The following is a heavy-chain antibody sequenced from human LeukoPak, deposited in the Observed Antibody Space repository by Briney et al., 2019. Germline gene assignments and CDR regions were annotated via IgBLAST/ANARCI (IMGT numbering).Heavy chain of an antibody. CDR3: AREDSSGPYDY. V-gene: IGHV3-7*03. CDR1: GFTFGTYW. Sequence: PGGSLRLSCVASGFTFGTYWMSWVRQAPGKGLEWVANIKQDGSEKYYVDSVKGRFTISRDNNPKNSLYLQMNSLRAEDTAVYYCAREDSSGPYDYWGQGTLVTVSS. D-gene: IGHD6-19*01. CDR2: IKQDGSEK. J-gene: IGHJ4*02.